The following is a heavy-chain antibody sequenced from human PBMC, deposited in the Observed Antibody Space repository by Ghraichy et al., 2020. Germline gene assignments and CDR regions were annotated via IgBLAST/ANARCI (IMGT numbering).Heavy chain of an antibody. Sequence: SETLSLTCTVSGGSFSSGGYYWSWIRQQPGKGREWIGYIYYSGSTYYNPSLKSRVTISVDTSKNQFSLKLSSVTAADTAVYYCARGGDIVVVPAAIHLCYYGMDVWGQGTTVTVSS. D-gene: IGHD2-2*02. CDR1: GGSFSSGGYY. J-gene: IGHJ6*02. CDR2: IYYSGST. CDR3: ARGGDIVVVPAAIHLCYYGMDV. V-gene: IGHV4-31*03.